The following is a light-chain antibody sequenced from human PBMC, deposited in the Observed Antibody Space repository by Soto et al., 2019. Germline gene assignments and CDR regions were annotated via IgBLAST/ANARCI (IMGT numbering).Light chain of an antibody. J-gene: IGLJ1*01. CDR2: DVS. V-gene: IGLV2-14*01. Sequence: QSVLTQPASVSGSPGQSITISCTGTSSDVGGYNYVSWYQQHPGKAPKLMIYDVSNRPSGVSNRFSGSKSGNTASLTISGLQGEDEADYYCSSYTSSSTRVFGTGTRSPS. CDR1: SSDVGGYNY. CDR3: SSYTSSSTRV.